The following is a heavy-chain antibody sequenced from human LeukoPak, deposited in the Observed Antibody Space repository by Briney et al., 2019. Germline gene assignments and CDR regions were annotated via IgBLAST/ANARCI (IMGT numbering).Heavy chain of an antibody. CDR1: GFTFSSYS. V-gene: IGHV3-21*01. CDR3: ARGSLDFWSGGPNWFDP. CDR2: ISSSSSYI. J-gene: IGHJ5*02. Sequence: GGSLRLSCAASGFTFSSYSMNWVRQAPGKGLGWVSSISSSSSYIYYADSVKGRFTISRDNAKNSLYLQMNSLRAEDTAVYYCARGSLDFWSGGPNWFDPWGQGTLVTVSS. D-gene: IGHD3-3*01.